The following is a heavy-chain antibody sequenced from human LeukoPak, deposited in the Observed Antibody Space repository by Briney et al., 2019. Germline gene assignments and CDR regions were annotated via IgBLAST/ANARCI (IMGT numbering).Heavy chain of an antibody. Sequence: GGSLRLSCAASGFTFSSYAMSWVRQAPGKGLEWVSVISGSGGRTYYADSVKGRFTISRDNSKNTLYVQMNSLRAEDTAVYYCAKDLLAATIDYYFDYWGQGALVTVSS. D-gene: IGHD5-12*01. CDR3: AKDLLAATIDYYFDY. V-gene: IGHV3-23*01. J-gene: IGHJ4*02. CDR1: GFTFSSYA. CDR2: ISGSGGRT.